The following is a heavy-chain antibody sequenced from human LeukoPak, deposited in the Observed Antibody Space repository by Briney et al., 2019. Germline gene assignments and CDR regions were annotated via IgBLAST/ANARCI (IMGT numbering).Heavy chain of an antibody. CDR2: ISAYNGNT. Sequence: PEASVKVSCKASGYTFTSYGISWVRQAPGQGLEWMGWISAYNGNTNYAQKLQGRVTVTTDTSTSTAYMELRSLRSDDTAVYYCARDKAVTTELTQYFQHWGQGTLVTVSS. D-gene: IGHD4-11*01. V-gene: IGHV1-18*01. CDR3: ARDKAVTTELTQYFQH. CDR1: GYTFTSYG. J-gene: IGHJ1*01.